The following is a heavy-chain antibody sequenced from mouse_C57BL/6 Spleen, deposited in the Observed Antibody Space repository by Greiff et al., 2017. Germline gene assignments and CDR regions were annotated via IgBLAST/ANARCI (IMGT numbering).Heavy chain of an antibody. CDR2: IDPETGGT. Sequence: QVQLQQSGAELVRPGASVTLSCKASGYTFTDYEMHWVKQTPVHGLEWIGAIDPETGGTAYDQKFKGKDILTADKSSSTAYMELRSLTSEDSAVYYCTRRQLRPGYAYWGQGTLVTVSA. J-gene: IGHJ3*01. V-gene: IGHV1-15*01. D-gene: IGHD3-2*02. CDR1: GYTFTDYE. CDR3: TRRQLRPGYAY.